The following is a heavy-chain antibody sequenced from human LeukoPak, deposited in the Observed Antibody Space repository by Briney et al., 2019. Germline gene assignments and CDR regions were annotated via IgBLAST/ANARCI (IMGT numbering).Heavy chain of an antibody. D-gene: IGHD7-27*01. CDR2: IYSGGST. CDR1: GFPVSSNY. CDR3: ARDLRPGQNPGAFDI. Sequence: PGGSLRLSCAASGFPVSSNYMSWVRQAPGKGLEWVSVIYSGGSTYYADSVKGRFTISRDNSKNTLYLQMNSLRAEDTAVYYCARDLRPGQNPGAFDIWGQGTMVTVSS. J-gene: IGHJ3*02. V-gene: IGHV3-53*01.